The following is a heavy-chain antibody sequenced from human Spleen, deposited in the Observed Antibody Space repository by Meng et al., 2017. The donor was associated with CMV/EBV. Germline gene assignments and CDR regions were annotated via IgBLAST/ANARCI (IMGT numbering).Heavy chain of an antibody. J-gene: IGHJ6*02. D-gene: IGHD5-24*01. CDR3: ATGEFDGSYYYGLDV. V-gene: IGHV1-69*05. CDR2: IIPTFGAP. Sequence: SVKVSCKASGDFLSNYAFSWVRQAPGQGLEWMGGIIPTFGAPNYAQKLQDRVSITTDEATSTSYMDLSGLRSEETAIYYCATGEFDGSYYYGLDVWGQGTTVTVSS. CDR1: GDFLSNYA.